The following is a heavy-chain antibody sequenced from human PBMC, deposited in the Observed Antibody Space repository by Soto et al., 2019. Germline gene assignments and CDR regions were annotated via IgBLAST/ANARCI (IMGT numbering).Heavy chain of an antibody. V-gene: IGHV3-74*01. J-gene: IGHJ4*02. CDR3: ARPGITGKTGDY. CDR1: GFTFSTSW. Sequence: GGSLRLSCAASGFTFSTSWMHWVRQAPGKGLVWVSRINMDGSSTNYADSVKGRFTISRDNAKNTLYLQMNSLRAEDTAVYYCARPGITGKTGDYWGQGTLVTVSS. CDR2: INMDGSST. D-gene: IGHD1-20*01.